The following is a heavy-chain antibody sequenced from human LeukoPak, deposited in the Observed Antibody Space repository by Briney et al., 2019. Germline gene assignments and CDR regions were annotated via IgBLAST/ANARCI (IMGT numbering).Heavy chain of an antibody. CDR1: GFTFSSYE. CDR3: ARHGIASVGTLGSFHY. D-gene: IGHD6-13*01. CDR2: LHYSGST. Sequence: KTGGSLRLSCAASGFTFSSYEMNWVRQSPGKGLEWIGSLHYSGSTYYNPSLESRVTISVDTSKNQFSLILSSVTAADTAAYFCARHGIASVGTLGSFHYWGQGTLVTVSS. J-gene: IGHJ4*02. V-gene: IGHV4-39*01.